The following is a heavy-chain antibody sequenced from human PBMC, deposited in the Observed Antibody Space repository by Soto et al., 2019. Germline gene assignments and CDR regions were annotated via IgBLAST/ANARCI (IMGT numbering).Heavy chain of an antibody. CDR3: AKEVVAGTNWFDP. D-gene: IGHD2-15*01. CDR2: INHAGHT. CDR1: DGSFTDSY. Sequence: PAETRSLSCSFSDGSFTDSYWSWIRQPPGKGLEWIGEINHAGHTNYNPSLKSRVTISVDASKTQFSLNLTSVTAADTAVYYCAKEVVAGTNWFDPWGQGTLVTVSS. V-gene: IGHV4-34*01. J-gene: IGHJ5*02.